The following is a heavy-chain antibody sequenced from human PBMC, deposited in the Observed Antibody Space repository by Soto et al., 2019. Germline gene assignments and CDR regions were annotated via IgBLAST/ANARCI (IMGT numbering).Heavy chain of an antibody. CDR1: GGSFDDFY. J-gene: IGHJ6*02. Sequence: SETLSLTCAFYGGSFDDFYWSWVRQSPGKGLEWVGEISHDGGTNYSPSLASRVSISVDTSKNQFSLHLRSVTAADTGLYYCARGQLVWYGDLTPYHRDMDVWGQGTTVTVSS. CDR3: ARGQLVWYGDLTPYHRDMDV. D-gene: IGHD3-10*01. CDR2: ISHDGGT. V-gene: IGHV4-34*01.